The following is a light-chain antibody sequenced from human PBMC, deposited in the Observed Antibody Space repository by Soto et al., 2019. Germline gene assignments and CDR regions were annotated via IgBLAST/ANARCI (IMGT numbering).Light chain of an antibody. J-gene: IGKJ2*01. CDR1: QNLLSTSKKKNF. V-gene: IGKV4-1*01. CDR3: QQYFSYPLT. CDR2: WAS. Sequence: DIVMTQSPDSLAVSLGERATINCESSQNLLSTSKKKNFLAWYQQKAGQPPKLLIYWASTRQSGVPDRFSASGSGTDFTLSISNVQAEDVAVYYCQQYFSYPLTLGRGTKLEIK.